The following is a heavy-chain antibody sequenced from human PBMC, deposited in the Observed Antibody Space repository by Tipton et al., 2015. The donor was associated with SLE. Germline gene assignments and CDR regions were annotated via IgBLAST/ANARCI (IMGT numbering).Heavy chain of an antibody. D-gene: IGHD3-16*01. CDR1: GGSFSGYY. CDR2: INHSGST. J-gene: IGHJ4*02. Sequence: TLSLTCAVYGGSFSGYYWSWIRQPPGKGLEWIGEINHSGSTNYNPSLKSRVTISVDTSKNLFSLKLSSVTAADTAVYYCASLRTIPSSEDLGEDFDYWGQGTLVTVSS. V-gene: IGHV4-34*01. CDR3: ASLRTIPSSEDLGEDFDY.